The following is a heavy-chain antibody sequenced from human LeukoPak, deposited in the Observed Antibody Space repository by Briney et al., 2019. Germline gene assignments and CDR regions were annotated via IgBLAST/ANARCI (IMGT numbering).Heavy chain of an antibody. CDR1: GGSFSGYY. V-gene: IGHV4-34*01. CDR2: INHSGST. CDR3: ARGWGYSSS. D-gene: IGHD6-13*01. Sequence: PSETLSLTCAVYGGSFSGYYRSWIRQPPGKGLEWIGEINHSGSTNYNPSLKSRVTISVDTSKNQFSLKLISVTAADTAVYYCARGWGYSSSWGQGTLVTVSS. J-gene: IGHJ4*02.